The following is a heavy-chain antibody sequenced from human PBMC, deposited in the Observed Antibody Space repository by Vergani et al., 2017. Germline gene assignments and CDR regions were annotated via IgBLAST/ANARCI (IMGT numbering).Heavy chain of an antibody. V-gene: IGHV3-23*01. Sequence: EVQLLESGGGLVQPGGSLRLSCAASGFTFSSYATSWVRQAPGKGLEWVSAISGSGGSTYYADSVKGRFTISRDNSKDTLYLQMNSLRAEDTAVYYCARDRTKYYDFWSGYRRHDAFDIWGQGTMVTVSS. CDR3: ARDRTKYYDFWSGYRRHDAFDI. CDR2: ISGSGGST. D-gene: IGHD3-3*01. J-gene: IGHJ3*02. CDR1: GFTFSSYA.